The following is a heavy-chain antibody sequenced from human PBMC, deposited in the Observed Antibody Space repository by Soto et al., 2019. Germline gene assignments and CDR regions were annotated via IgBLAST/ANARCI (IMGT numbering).Heavy chain of an antibody. D-gene: IGHD1-1*01. CDR1: GDSVSSNSAA. V-gene: IGHV6-1*01. J-gene: IGHJ6*02. Sequence: PSQTLSLTCAISGDSVSSNSAAWNWIRQSPSRGLEWLGRTYYRSKWYNDYAVSVKSRITINPDTSKNQFSLQLNSVTPEDTAVYYCARDLTGTTRNYSYYCMDVWGQGTTVTVSS. CDR3: ARDLTGTTRNYSYYCMDV. CDR2: TYYRSKWYN.